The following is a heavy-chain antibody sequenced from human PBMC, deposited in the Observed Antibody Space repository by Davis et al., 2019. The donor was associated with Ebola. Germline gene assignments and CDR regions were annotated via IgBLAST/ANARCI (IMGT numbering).Heavy chain of an antibody. Sequence: SETLSLTCTVSGGSISSGDYYWSWIRQPPGKGLEWIGYIYYSGSTYYNPSLKSRVTISVDTSKNQFSLKLSSVTAADTAVYYCARHLSSSWYIYWGQGTLVTVSS. CDR1: GGSISSGDYY. CDR3: ARHLSSSWYIY. J-gene: IGHJ4*02. CDR2: IYYSGST. V-gene: IGHV4-30-4*01. D-gene: IGHD6-13*01.